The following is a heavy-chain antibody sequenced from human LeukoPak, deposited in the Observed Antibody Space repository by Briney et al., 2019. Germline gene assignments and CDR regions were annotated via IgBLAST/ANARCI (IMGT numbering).Heavy chain of an antibody. Sequence: EASVKVSCKASGYTFTGYYMHWVRQAPGQGLEWMGWINPNSGGTNYAQKFQGRVTMTRGTSISTAYMTLSRLRSGDTAVYYCARGPFLPHSHDYYYYMDVWGKGTTVTISS. D-gene: IGHD3-3*01. J-gene: IGHJ6*03. CDR2: INPNSGGT. CDR3: ARGPFLPHSHDYYYYMDV. V-gene: IGHV1-2*02. CDR1: GYTFTGYY.